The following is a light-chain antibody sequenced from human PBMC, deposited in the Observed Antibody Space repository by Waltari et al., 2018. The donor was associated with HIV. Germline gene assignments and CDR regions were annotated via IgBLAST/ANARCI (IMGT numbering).Light chain of an antibody. J-gene: IGLJ1*01. Sequence: QSALTQPRSVSGSPGQTVTISCTGTSSDVGGYDYFSWFQQHPDKAPKLIIYDVGQRPSGVPYRFSGSKSGNTAFLTISGLQAEDEADYYCCSYAGTYTYVFGSGTEVTAL. V-gene: IGLV2-11*01. CDR3: CSYAGTYTYV. CDR2: DVG. CDR1: SSDVGGYDY.